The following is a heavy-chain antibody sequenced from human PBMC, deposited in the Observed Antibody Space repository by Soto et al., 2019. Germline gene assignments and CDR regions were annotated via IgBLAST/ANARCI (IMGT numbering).Heavy chain of an antibody. CDR1: GFTFRGYA. D-gene: IGHD3-22*01. Sequence: EMQLLESGGGLVQPGGSLRLSCEASGFTFRGYAMSWVRQAPGKGLEWVSTISGSGGSTFYADSVKGRFTISRDNSRDTLYLQMNSLTAEDTAVYYCAKGVRSLIVVVISDAVDIWGQGTIVTVSS. CDR3: AKGVRSLIVVVISDAVDI. J-gene: IGHJ3*02. V-gene: IGHV3-23*01. CDR2: ISGSGGST.